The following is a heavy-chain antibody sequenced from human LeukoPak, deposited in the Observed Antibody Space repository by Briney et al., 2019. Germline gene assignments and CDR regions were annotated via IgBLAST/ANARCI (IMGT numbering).Heavy chain of an antibody. D-gene: IGHD2-8*02. CDR3: ARWFLPPSSASGGFDI. V-gene: IGHV4-39*07. Sequence: SETLSLTCTVSGGSISTRNYYWGWLRQPPGRGLEWIGSVCYSGSIYYNPSLTSRVTISVDPSTNPASLKLSSVTAADTAVYSCARWFLPPSSASGGFDIWGQGTMVTVSS. CDR2: VCYSGSI. CDR1: GGSISTRNYY. J-gene: IGHJ3*02.